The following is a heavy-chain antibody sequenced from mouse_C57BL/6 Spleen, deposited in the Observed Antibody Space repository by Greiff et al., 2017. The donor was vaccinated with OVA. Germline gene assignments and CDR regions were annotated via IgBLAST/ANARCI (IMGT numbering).Heavy chain of an antibody. J-gene: IGHJ4*01. CDR2: IYPGDGDT. D-gene: IGHD3-3*01. CDR1: GYAFSSSW. V-gene: IGHV1-82*01. CDR3: ARGGLAYYYAMDY. Sequence: QVQLKQSGPELVKPGASVKISCKASGYAFSSSWMNWVKQRPGKGLEWIGRIYPGDGDTNYNGKFKGKATLTADKSSSTAYMQLSSLTSEDSAVYFCARGGLAYYYAMDYWGQGTSVTVSS.